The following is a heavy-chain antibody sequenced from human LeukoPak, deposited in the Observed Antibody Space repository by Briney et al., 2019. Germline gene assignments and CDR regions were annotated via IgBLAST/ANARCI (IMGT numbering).Heavy chain of an antibody. CDR2: IHPSTGNP. CDR1: GYTFTNYA. CDR3: ARAFQSLGGLSLPDF. Sequence: GASVKVSRKASGYTFTNYAMNWVRQAPGQGLEWMGWIHPSTGNPTYAQGFTGRFVFSLDTSVSTTYLQIRSLKAEDTAVYYCARAFQSLGGLSLPDFWGQGTLVTISS. J-gene: IGHJ4*02. V-gene: IGHV7-4-1*02. D-gene: IGHD3-16*02.